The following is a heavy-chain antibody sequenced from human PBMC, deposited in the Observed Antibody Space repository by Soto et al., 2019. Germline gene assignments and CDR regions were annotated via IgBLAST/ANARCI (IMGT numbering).Heavy chain of an antibody. J-gene: IGHJ4*02. D-gene: IGHD1-1*01. CDR3: ARDLDEEIPVDY. CDR2: ISSSSSYI. CDR1: GFTFSSYS. Sequence: GGSLRLSCAASGFTFSSYSMNWVRQAPGKGLEWVSSISSSSSYIYYADSVKGRFTISRDNAKNSLYLQMNSLRAEDTAVYYCARDLDEEIPVDYWGQGTLVTVSS. V-gene: IGHV3-21*01.